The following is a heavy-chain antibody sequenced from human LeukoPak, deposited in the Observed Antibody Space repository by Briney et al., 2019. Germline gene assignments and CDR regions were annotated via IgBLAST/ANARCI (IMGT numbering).Heavy chain of an antibody. Sequence: PSETLSLTCTVSGGSISSYYWSWIRQPPGKGLEWIGYIYYSGSTNYNPSLKSRVTISVDTSRNQFSLKLSSVTAADTAVYYCARLRWTAVAGFWYPGSRGYRLSYFDYWGQGTLVTVSS. CDR3: ARLRWTAVAGFWYPGSRGYRLSYFDY. CDR2: IYYSGST. CDR1: GGSISSYY. V-gene: IGHV4-59*12. J-gene: IGHJ4*02. D-gene: IGHD6-19*01.